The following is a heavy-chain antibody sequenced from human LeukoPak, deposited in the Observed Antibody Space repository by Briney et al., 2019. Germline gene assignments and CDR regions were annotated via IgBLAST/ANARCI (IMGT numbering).Heavy chain of an antibody. J-gene: IGHJ4*02. Sequence: PGGSLRLSCAASGFTFSSYWMSWVRQAPGKGLEWVANIKQDGSEKYYVDSVKGRFTISRDNAKNSLYLQMNSLRAEDTAVYYCARGLRCSSTSCPLDYWGQGTLVTVSS. CDR3: ARGLRCSSTSCPLDY. V-gene: IGHV3-7*04. D-gene: IGHD2-2*01. CDR2: IKQDGSEK. CDR1: GFTFSSYW.